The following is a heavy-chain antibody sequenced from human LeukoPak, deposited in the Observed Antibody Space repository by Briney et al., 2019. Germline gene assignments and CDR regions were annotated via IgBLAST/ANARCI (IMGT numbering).Heavy chain of an antibody. Sequence: PLETLSLTCDVSGGSVTSTNWWTWVRRPPGKGLDGIGEVHLDGRTNYNPSLKSRLIMSVDLPENHISLKLTSVTAADTAVYYCAREGGFYRPLDYSGQGTLVTVSS. J-gene: IGHJ4*02. CDR1: GGSVTSTNW. V-gene: IGHV4-4*02. D-gene: IGHD3-3*01. CDR2: VHLDGRT. CDR3: AREGGFYRPLDY.